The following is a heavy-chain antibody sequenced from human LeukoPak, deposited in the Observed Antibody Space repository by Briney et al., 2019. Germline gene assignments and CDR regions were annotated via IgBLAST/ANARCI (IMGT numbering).Heavy chain of an antibody. CDR2: ISANGGST. Sequence: GGPLRLSCAASGFAFSNYAMSWFRQAPGKGLEWVSTISANGGSTFYADSVKGRFTISRDNSKNTLFLQMNSLRAEDTAVYYCATRGAYFFDSWGQGTLVTVSS. CDR3: ATRGAYFFDS. CDR1: GFAFSNYA. D-gene: IGHD3-10*01. V-gene: IGHV3-23*01. J-gene: IGHJ4*02.